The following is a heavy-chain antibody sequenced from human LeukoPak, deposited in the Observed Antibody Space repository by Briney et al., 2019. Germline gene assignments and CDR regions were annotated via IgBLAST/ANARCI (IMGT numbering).Heavy chain of an antibody. D-gene: IGHD3-10*01. J-gene: IGHJ6*03. CDR3: ARAKEAVVRGLRYYYYMDV. CDR1: GFTFSSYG. CDR2: ISGSGGST. V-gene: IGHV3-23*01. Sequence: GGSLRLSCAASGFTFSSYGMSWVRQAPGKGLEWVSAISGSGGSTYYADSVKGRFTISRDNAKNSLYLQMNSLRAEDTALYHCARAKEAVVRGLRYYYYMDVWGKGTTVTISS.